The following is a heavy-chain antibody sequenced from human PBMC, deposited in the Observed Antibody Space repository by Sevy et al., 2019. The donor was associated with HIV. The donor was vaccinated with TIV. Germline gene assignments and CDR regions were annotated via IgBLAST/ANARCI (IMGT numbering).Heavy chain of an antibody. V-gene: IGHV3-23*01. CDR3: AKDRVSGTYYTGDFDY. Sequence: GGSLRLSCAASGFTFSSYAMSWVRQAPGKGLEWVSAISGSGGSTYYADSVKGRFTISRDNSKNKLYLQMNSLRAEDTAVYYCAKDRVSGTYYTGDFDYWGQGTLVTVSS. CDR1: GFTFSSYA. CDR2: ISGSGGST. D-gene: IGHD3-10*01. J-gene: IGHJ4*02.